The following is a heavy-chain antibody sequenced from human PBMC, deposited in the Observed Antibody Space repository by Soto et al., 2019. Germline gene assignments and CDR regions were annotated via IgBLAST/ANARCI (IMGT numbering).Heavy chain of an antibody. CDR2: IYYSGST. Sequence: SETLSLTCTVSGGSISSSSYYWGWIRQPPGKGLEWIGSIYYSGSTYYNPSLKSRVTISVDTSKNQFSLKLSSVTAADTAVYYCARHQQIEGEFDPWGQGTLVTVSS. V-gene: IGHV4-39*01. CDR1: GGSISSSSYY. CDR3: ARHQQIEGEFDP. J-gene: IGHJ5*02.